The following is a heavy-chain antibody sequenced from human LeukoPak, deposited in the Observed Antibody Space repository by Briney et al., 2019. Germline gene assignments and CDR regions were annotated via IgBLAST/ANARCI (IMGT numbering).Heavy chain of an antibody. D-gene: IGHD6-13*01. Sequence: GGSLRLSCAASGFTFSSYAMSWVRQAPGKGLEWVSAISGSGGSTYYADSVKGRFTISRDNSKNTLYLQMNSLRAEDTAVYYSAKDSYSSSWTERGDYWGQGTLVTVSS. CDR1: GFTFSSYA. J-gene: IGHJ4*02. V-gene: IGHV3-23*01. CDR2: ISGSGGST. CDR3: AKDSYSSSWTERGDY.